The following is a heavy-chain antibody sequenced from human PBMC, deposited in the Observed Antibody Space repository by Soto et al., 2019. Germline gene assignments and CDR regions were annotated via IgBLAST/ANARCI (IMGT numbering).Heavy chain of an antibody. V-gene: IGHV4-59*01. D-gene: IGHD3-10*01. Sequence: QVQLQESGPGLVKPSETLSLTCTFSGGSMSNYYWTWIRQPPGKGLEWIGYVYYSSGSSNYNPSLKSRVPISIEASKKQFSLNLTSVTAADTAVYYCARGTTYYRQIDYWGQGTLVTVSS. CDR2: VYYSSGSS. J-gene: IGHJ4*02. CDR1: GGSMSNYY. CDR3: ARGTTYYRQIDY.